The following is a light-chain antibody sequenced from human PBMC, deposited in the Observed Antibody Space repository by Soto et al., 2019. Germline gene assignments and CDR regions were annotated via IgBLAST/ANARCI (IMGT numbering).Light chain of an antibody. Sequence: QSVLTQPASVSGSPGQSITISCTGTSSDVGAYNFVSWYRQHPGKAPKLIIYNVSDRPSGVSNRFSGSKSANTASLTISGLQAEDEAEYYCTSSTSRGTYVFGTGTKVTVL. CDR2: NVS. CDR1: SSDVGAYNF. V-gene: IGLV2-14*03. J-gene: IGLJ1*01. CDR3: TSSTSRGTYV.